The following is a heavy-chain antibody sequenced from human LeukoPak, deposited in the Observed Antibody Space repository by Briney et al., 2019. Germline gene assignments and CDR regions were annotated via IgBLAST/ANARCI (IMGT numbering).Heavy chain of an antibody. D-gene: IGHD1-26*01. V-gene: IGHV3-66*01. Sequence: PSETLSLTCAVYGGSFSDYYMSWIRQAPGKGLEWVSVIYSGGSTYYADSVKGRFTISRDNAKNSLYLQMNSLRAEDTAVYYCARAGKAGGGYWGQGTLVTVSS. CDR2: IYSGGST. CDR1: GGSFSDYY. CDR3: ARAGKAGGGY. J-gene: IGHJ4*02.